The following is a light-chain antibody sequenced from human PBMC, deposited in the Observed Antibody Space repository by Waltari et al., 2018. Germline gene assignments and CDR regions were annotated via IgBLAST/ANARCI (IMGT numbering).Light chain of an antibody. CDR1: QSFLYSSNNRNY. J-gene: IGKJ1*01. CDR2: WAS. V-gene: IGKV4-1*01. CDR3: QQYYSAPWT. Sequence: DIVMTQSPDSLAVSLDERATINCKSRQSFLYSSNNRNYLAWYQQKPGQPPKLLIYWASTRESGVPDRFSGSGSVTDFTLTISSLQAEDVAVYYCQQYYSAPWTFGQGTKVEIK.